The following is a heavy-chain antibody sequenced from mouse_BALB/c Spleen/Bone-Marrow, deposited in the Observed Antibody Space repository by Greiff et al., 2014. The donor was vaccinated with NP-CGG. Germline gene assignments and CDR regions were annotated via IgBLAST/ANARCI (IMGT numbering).Heavy chain of an antibody. J-gene: IGHJ4*01. CDR1: GYTFTSYY. CDR3: ARDTMDY. V-gene: IGHV1S56*01. Sequence: VQLVESGPELVKPGASVRISRKASGYTFTSYYIHWVKQRPGQGLEWIGWIYPGNVNTKYNEKFKGKATLTADKSSSTAYMQLSSLTSEDSAVYFCARDTMDYWGQGTSVTVSS. CDR2: IYPGNVNT.